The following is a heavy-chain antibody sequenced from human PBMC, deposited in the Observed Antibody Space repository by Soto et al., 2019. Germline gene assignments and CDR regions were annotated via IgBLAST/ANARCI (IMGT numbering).Heavy chain of an antibody. CDR1: GFTFSSYS. V-gene: IGHV3-21*01. Sequence: EVQLVESGGGLVKPGGSLRLSCAASGFTFSSYSMNWVRQAPGKGLEWVSSISSSSSYIYYADSVKGRFTISRDNAKNSLYLQMNSLRAEDTAVYYCASSAVAGTDYVDYWGQGTLVTVSS. CDR3: ASSAVAGTDYVDY. D-gene: IGHD6-19*01. CDR2: ISSSSSYI. J-gene: IGHJ4*02.